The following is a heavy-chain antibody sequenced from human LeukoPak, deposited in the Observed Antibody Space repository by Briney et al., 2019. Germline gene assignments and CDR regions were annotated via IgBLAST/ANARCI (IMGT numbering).Heavy chain of an antibody. Sequence: GGSLRLSCAASGFTFSSYSMNWVRQAPGKGLEWVSSISSSSSYIYYADSVKGRFTISRDNAKNSLYLQMNSLRAEDTAVYYCARDKTYSSGSLYGYWGQGTLVTVSP. D-gene: IGHD6-19*01. CDR1: GFTFSSYS. CDR3: ARDKTYSSGSLYGY. J-gene: IGHJ4*02. V-gene: IGHV3-21*01. CDR2: ISSSSSYI.